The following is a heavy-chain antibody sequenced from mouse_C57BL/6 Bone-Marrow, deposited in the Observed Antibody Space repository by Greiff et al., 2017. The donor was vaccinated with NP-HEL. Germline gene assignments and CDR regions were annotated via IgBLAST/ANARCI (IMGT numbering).Heavy chain of an antibody. CDR3: ARKDYGSRTFDY. CDR2: IYPRDGST. D-gene: IGHD1-1*01. V-gene: IGHV1-85*01. Sequence: LMESGPELVKPGASVKLSCKASGYTFTSYDINWVKQRPGQGLEWNGWIYPRDGSTKYNEKFKGKATLTVYTSSSTANMELHSLTSEDSAVYFCARKDYGSRTFDYWGQGTTLTVSS. CDR1: GYTFTSYD. J-gene: IGHJ2*01.